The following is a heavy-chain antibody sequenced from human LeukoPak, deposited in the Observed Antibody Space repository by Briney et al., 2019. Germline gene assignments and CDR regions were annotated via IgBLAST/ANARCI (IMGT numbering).Heavy chain of an antibody. Sequence: GGSLRLSCVVSGFTFNRCWMNWVRQAPGKGLEWVAHINPDGRDTYYVDSVKGRFTISRDNAQNSMYLQMNSLRVEDTAVYYCTSWGDATAEYFQRWGQGTLVTVSS. J-gene: IGHJ1*01. CDR3: TSWGDATAEYFQR. D-gene: IGHD2-21*02. CDR2: INPDGRDT. V-gene: IGHV3-7*01. CDR1: GFTFNRCW.